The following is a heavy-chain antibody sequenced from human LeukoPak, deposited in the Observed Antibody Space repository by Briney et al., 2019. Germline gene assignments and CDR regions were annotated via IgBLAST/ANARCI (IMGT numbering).Heavy chain of an antibody. CDR2: INPNSGGT. J-gene: IGHJ4*02. Sequence: ASVKVSCKAYRYTFTGYNMHWVRQAPGQGLEWMGWINPNSGGTNYAQKFQGRVTLTRDTSITTAYMELSRLRSEDTALYYCARGVGIDYWGQGTLVTVSS. V-gene: IGHV1-2*02. D-gene: IGHD1-1*01. CDR3: ARGVGIDY. CDR1: RYTFTGYN.